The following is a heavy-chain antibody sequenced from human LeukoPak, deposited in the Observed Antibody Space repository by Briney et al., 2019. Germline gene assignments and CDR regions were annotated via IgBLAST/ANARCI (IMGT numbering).Heavy chain of an antibody. CDR1: GFTFISYS. D-gene: IGHD4-11*01. V-gene: IGHV3-21*01. J-gene: IGHJ4*02. Sequence: GGSLRLSCAASGFTFISYSMNWVRQAPGKGLDWVSSISSSSSYIYYADSVKGRFTVSRDNAKNSVYLQMNSLRAEDTAVYYCARDKWLTTTHYFDYWGQGTLVTVSS. CDR3: ARDKWLTTTHYFDY. CDR2: ISSSSSYI.